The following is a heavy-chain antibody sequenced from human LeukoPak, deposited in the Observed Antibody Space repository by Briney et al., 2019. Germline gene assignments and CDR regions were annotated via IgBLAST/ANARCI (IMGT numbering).Heavy chain of an antibody. CDR3: ARQTRDGSGSRGYSFDF. D-gene: IGHD3-10*01. CDR2: IYPGDSDT. Sequence: GESLQISCKGPGYLFTNNWIGWVRQMPGKGLEWMGIIYPGDSDTRYSPSFEGQVTISADKSISTAYLQWSSLKASDTAMYYCARQTRDGSGSRGYSFDFWGQGTLVTVSS. CDR1: GYLFTNNW. J-gene: IGHJ4*02. V-gene: IGHV5-51*01.